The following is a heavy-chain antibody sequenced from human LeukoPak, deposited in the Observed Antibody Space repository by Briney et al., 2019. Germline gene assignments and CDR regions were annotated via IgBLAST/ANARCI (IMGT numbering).Heavy chain of an antibody. J-gene: IGHJ4*02. D-gene: IGHD3-10*01. CDR3: ATCAVIHSASYYNCFDY. CDR1: GYTFTSYY. V-gene: IGHV1-46*01. CDR2: INPSGGST. Sequence: ASVKVSCKASGYTFTSYYMHWVRQAPGQGLEWMGIINPSGGSTSYAQKFQGRATMTRDNSIDTAYMELSSLRSDDTAVYYCATCAVIHSASYYNCFDYWGQGTLVTVSS.